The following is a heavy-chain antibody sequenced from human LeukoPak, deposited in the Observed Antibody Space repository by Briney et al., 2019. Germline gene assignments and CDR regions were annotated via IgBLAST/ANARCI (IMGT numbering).Heavy chain of an antibody. CDR1: GLTVSDNY. CDR2: IYAGGST. V-gene: IGHV3-66*02. CDR3: ARDRSYDSSGHPFDF. J-gene: IGHJ4*02. D-gene: IGHD3-22*01. Sequence: GGSLRLSCAASGLTVSDNYMTWVRQAPGKGLEWVSVIYAGGSTFYADSVKGRFTISRDNSKNTVYLQMNSLRAEDTAVYYCARDRSYDSSGHPFDFWGQGTLVTVSS.